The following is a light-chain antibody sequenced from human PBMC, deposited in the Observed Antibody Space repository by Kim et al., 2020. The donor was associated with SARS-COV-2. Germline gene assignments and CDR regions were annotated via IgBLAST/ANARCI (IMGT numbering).Light chain of an antibody. CDR1: HSNIRSNT. CDR3: ATWDDSLNGHVV. CDR2: SNT. V-gene: IGLV1-44*01. J-gene: IGLJ2*01. Sequence: QVVTIFCSGSHSNIRSNTVNWYQRLQGRAPKLLIYSNTQRPSGVPDRFSASKSGTSASLAISGLQSEDEADYYCATWDDSLNGHVVFGGGTQLTVL.